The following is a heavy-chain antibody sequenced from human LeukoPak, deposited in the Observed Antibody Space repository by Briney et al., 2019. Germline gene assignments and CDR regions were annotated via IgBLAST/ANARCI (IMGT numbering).Heavy chain of an antibody. CDR2: INSDGSST. V-gene: IGHV3-74*01. J-gene: IGHJ5*02. CDR3: AKDGFYDFWSGYPNH. D-gene: IGHD3-3*01. CDR1: GFNFSSYW. Sequence: GGCLRLSCAASGFNFSSYWMHWVRQAPGKGLVWVSRINSDGSSTSYADSVKGRFTISRDNAKNTLYLQMNSLRAEDTAMYYCAKDGFYDFWSGYPNHWGQGTLVTVSS.